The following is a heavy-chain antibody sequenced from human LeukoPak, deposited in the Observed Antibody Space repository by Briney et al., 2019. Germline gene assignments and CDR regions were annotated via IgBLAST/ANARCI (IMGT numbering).Heavy chain of an antibody. J-gene: IGHJ6*02. Sequence: PGGSLRLSCAASGFTFSSYAMSWVRQAPGKGLEWVSAISGSGGSTYYADSVKGRFTISRDNSKNTLYLQMNSLRAEDTAVYYCARDLGYCSSTSCRSINYGMDVWGQGTTVTVSS. D-gene: IGHD2-2*01. CDR1: GFTFSSYA. V-gene: IGHV3-23*01. CDR2: ISGSGGST. CDR3: ARDLGYCSSTSCRSINYGMDV.